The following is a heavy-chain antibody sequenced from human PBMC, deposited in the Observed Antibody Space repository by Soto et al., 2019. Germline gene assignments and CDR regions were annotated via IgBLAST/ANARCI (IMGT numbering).Heavy chain of an antibody. J-gene: IGHJ6*02. CDR3: AKRAFYGSGIPNYYGMDV. CDR1: GFTFSNYA. D-gene: IGHD3-10*01. Sequence: EVHLLESGGGLVQPGGSLRLSCAASGFTFSNYAMTWVRQAPGKGLEWVSVISGTGGGTNNADSAKGRVTTSRDNSKNTLYLQMNSLRAEDTAVYYCAKRAFYGSGIPNYYGMDVWGQGTAVNVSS. CDR2: ISGTGGGT. V-gene: IGHV3-23*01.